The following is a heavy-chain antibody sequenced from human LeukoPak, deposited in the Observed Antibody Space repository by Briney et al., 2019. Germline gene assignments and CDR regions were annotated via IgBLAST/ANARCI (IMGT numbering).Heavy chain of an antibody. D-gene: IGHD7-27*01. V-gene: IGHV1-18*01. CDR1: GYTFNSYG. J-gene: IGHJ4*02. Sequence: ASVKVPCKASGYTFNSYGISWVRQAPGQGLEWMGWISVYNGNTNYAQKLQGRVTMTTDTSTSTAYMELRSLRSDDTAMYYCARDVNTLLGPRGIDYWGQGTLVTVSS. CDR3: ARDVNTLLGPRGIDY. CDR2: ISVYNGNT.